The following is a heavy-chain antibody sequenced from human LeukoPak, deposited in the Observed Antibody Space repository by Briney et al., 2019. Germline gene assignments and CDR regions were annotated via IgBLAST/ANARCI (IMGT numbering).Heavy chain of an antibody. J-gene: IGHJ3*02. D-gene: IGHD6-19*01. CDR1: GVSVTGGNYY. V-gene: IGHV4-30-4*01. CDR2: IHFSGST. Sequence: SQTLSLTCTVSGVSVTGGNYYWSWIRQPPGKGLEWIGYIHFSGSTFYNPSLKSRLTISLDTSKNQISLKLSSVTAADTAVYYCAREIAVAGSAFDIWGQGTMVSVSS. CDR3: AREIAVAGSAFDI.